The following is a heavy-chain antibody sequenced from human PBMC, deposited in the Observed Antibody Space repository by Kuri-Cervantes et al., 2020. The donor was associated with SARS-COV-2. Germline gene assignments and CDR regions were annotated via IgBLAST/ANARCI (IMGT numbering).Heavy chain of an antibody. CDR3: AREQGPDADGFDI. CDR2: LSFDGNND. J-gene: IGHJ3*02. Sequence: GESLKISCAASGFFFGAYSMHWVRQAPGKGLEWVAGLSFDGNNDYYTQSVKGRFTISRDNSNNTLFLHMDSLRGDDTAVYYCAREQGPDADGFDIWGQGTMVTVSS. CDR1: GFFFGAYS. V-gene: IGHV3-30-3*01.